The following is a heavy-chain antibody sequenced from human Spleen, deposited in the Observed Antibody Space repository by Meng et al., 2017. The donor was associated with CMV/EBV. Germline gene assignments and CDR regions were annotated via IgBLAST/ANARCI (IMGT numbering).Heavy chain of an antibody. CDR3: AREDCSGGSCSYFDY. CDR1: GESFSGYY. V-gene: IGHV4-34*02. Sequence: QVQLKQGGAGLLKPSETLSPTCAVYGESFSGYYWSWIRQPPGKGLQWIGEINHSGSTNYNPSLKSRVTISVDTSKNQFSLKLSSVTAADTAVYYCAREDCSGGSCSYFDYWGRGTLVTVSS. J-gene: IGHJ4*02. CDR2: INHSGST. D-gene: IGHD2-15*01.